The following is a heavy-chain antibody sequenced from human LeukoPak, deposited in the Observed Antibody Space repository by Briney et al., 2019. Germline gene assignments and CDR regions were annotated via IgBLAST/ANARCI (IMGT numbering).Heavy chain of an antibody. D-gene: IGHD3-10*01. CDR1: GGSISSSSYY. CDR2: IYYSGST. CDR3: ARDYYGSGNWFDP. Sequence: SETLSLTCTVSGGSISSSSYYWGWIRQPPGKGLEWIGSIYYSGSTNYNPSLKRRVTISVDTSKNQFSLKLSSVTAADTAVYYCARDYYGSGNWFDPWGQGTLVTVSS. V-gene: IGHV4-39*07. J-gene: IGHJ5*02.